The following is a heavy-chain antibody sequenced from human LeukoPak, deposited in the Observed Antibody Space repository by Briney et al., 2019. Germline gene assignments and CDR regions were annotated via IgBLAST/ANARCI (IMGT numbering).Heavy chain of an antibody. D-gene: IGHD1-1*01. V-gene: IGHV1-24*01. CDR3: AREFQLEIYYYYGMDV. CDR2: FDPEDGET. Sequence: ASVKVSCKVSGYTLTELSIHWVRQAPGKGLEWMGGFDPEDGETIYAQKFQGRVTMTEDTSTDTAYMELSSLRSEDTAVNYCAREFQLEIYYYYGMDVWGQGTTVTVSS. CDR1: GYTLTELS. J-gene: IGHJ6*02.